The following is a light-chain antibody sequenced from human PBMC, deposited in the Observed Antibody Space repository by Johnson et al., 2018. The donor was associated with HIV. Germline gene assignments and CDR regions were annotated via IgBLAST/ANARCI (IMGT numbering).Light chain of an antibody. CDR1: SSNIGNGY. J-gene: IGLJ1*01. Sequence: QSVLTQPPSVSAAPGQKVTISCSGSSSNIGNGYVSWYQQLPGTAPKLLIYDNNKRPSGIPDRFSGSKSGTSATLGITGLQTGDEADYYCGTWDSSLSAVFGTGTKVTVL. V-gene: IGLV1-51*01. CDR3: GTWDSSLSAV. CDR2: DNN.